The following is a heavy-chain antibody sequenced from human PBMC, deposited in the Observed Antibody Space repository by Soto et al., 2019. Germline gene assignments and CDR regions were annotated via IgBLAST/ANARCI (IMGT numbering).Heavy chain of an antibody. CDR1: GRRINSSGYY. CDR2: MFYGVST. D-gene: IGHD3-3*02. J-gene: IGHJ4*02. Sequence: ETLSLSGTVSGRRINSSGYYWGWIRQPPGKGLEWIGSMFYGVSTYYNPSLKSRVTVSVDTSKKQFSMNLRSVTAADTAVYYCARLPSRHLVDYWGQGTLVTVSS. CDR3: ARLPSRHLVDY. V-gene: IGHV4-39*01.